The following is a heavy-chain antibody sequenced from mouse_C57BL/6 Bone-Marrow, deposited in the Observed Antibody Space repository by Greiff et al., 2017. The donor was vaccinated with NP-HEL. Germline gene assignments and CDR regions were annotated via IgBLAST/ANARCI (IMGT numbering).Heavy chain of an antibody. CDR2: ISDGGSYT. J-gene: IGHJ3*01. CDR1: GFTFSSYA. D-gene: IGHD2-3*01. CDR3: ARDGYSWFAY. Sequence: EVQRVESGGGLVKPGGSLKLSCAASGFTFSSYAMSWVRQTPEKRLEWVATISDGGSYTYYPDNVKGRFTISRDNAKNNLYLQMSHLKSEDTAMYYCARDGYSWFAYWGQGTLVTVSA. V-gene: IGHV5-4*01.